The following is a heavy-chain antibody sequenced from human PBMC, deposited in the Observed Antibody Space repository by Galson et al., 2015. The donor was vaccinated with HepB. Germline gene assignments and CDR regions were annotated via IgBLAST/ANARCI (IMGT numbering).Heavy chain of an antibody. D-gene: IGHD2-21*01. V-gene: IGHV3-33*08. J-gene: IGHJ4*02. Sequence: ALRLSCAASGFTFENFGMHWVRQAPGKGLEWVAVIWHAGGKKYYGDSVKGRVTGSRDNHGNTLSLQMNSLRVEDTATYFCARSLGIGIDFWGQGSLVIVSS. CDR3: ARSLGIGIDF. CDR1: GFTFENFG. CDR2: IWHAGGKK.